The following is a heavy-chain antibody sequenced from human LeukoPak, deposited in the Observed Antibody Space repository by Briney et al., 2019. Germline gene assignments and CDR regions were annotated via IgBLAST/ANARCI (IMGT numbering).Heavy chain of an antibody. CDR1: GASISSSDYY. CDR3: ARDRYELDY. J-gene: IGHJ4*02. V-gene: IGHV4-30-4*01. D-gene: IGHD2-2*01. Sequence: SETLSLTCSVSGASISSSDYYWSWVRQPPGRGLEWIGYIYYNGSTYYNPSLRSRVTMSVDMSKNHFFLKLTSVTAADTAVYYCARDRYELDYWGQGTLVIVSS. CDR2: IYYNGST.